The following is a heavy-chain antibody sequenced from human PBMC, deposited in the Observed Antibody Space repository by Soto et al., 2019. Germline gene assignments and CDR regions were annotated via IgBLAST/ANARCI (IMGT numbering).Heavy chain of an antibody. CDR1: GDSVSSNSAA. Sequence: SQTLSLTCAISGDSVSSNSAAWNWIRQSPSRGLEWLGRTYYRSKWYNDYAVSVKSRITINPDTSKNQFSLQLNSVTPEDTAVYYCARDTRPLYYDILTGYYNSGNYYFDYWGQGTLVTVSS. CDR3: ARDTRPLYYDILTGYYNSGNYYFDY. D-gene: IGHD3-9*01. V-gene: IGHV6-1*01. CDR2: TYYRSKWYN. J-gene: IGHJ4*02.